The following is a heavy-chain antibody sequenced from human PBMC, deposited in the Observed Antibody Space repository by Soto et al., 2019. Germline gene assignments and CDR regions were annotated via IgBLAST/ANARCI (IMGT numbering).Heavy chain of an antibody. CDR3: ARVRDSFGLDV. J-gene: IGHJ6*02. CDR1: VGSITGAYY. Sequence: TLSLTCSVSVGSITGAYYWNCIRQHPGKGLEWIGSIHYRGATDYNPSLKSRITISLDRSKNQFALKLSSVTAADTAVYYCARVRDSFGLDVWGQGTTVTVSS. D-gene: IGHD2-15*01. V-gene: IGHV4-31*03. CDR2: IHYRGAT.